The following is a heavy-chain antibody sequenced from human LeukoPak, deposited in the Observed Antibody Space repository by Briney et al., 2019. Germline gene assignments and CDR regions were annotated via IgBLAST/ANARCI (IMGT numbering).Heavy chain of an antibody. V-gene: IGHV3-30*02. CDR2: IRYDGSNK. J-gene: IGHJ4*02. D-gene: IGHD2-15*01. CDR1: GFTFSSYD. Sequence: GGSLRLSCAASGFTFSSYDMHWVRQAPGKGLEWVAFIRYDGSNKYYADSVKGRFTISRDNSKNTLYLQMNSLRAEDTAVYYCAKVRVVVAAPGMIDYWGQGTLVTVSS. CDR3: AKVRVVVAAPGMIDY.